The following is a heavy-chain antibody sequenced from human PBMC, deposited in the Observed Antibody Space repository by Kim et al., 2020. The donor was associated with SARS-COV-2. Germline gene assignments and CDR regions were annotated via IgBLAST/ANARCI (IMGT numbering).Heavy chain of an antibody. CDR2: ISYDGSNK. Sequence: GGSLRLSCAASGFTFSSYAMHWVRQAPGKGLEWVAVISYDGSNKYYADSVKGRFTISRDNSKNTLYLQMNSLRAEDTAVYYCARTPIVVVPAAIVHYFDYWGQGTLVTVSS. V-gene: IGHV3-30-3*01. CDR3: ARTPIVVVPAAIVHYFDY. CDR1: GFTFSSYA. D-gene: IGHD2-2*01. J-gene: IGHJ4*02.